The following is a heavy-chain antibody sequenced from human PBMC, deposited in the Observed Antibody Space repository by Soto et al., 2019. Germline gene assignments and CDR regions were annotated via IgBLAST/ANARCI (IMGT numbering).Heavy chain of an antibody. J-gene: IGHJ3*02. V-gene: IGHV4-31*03. CDR3: ASHMTTLTPGLPKI. CDR1: GGSISSGGYY. D-gene: IGHD4-4*01. Sequence: QVQLQESGPGLVKPSQTLSLTCTVSGGSISSGGYYWSWIRQHPGKGLEWIGDIYYSGSTYYNPSLKSRVTISVDTSKNHFSLKLSSVTAADTAVYYCASHMTTLTPGLPKIWGQGTMVTVSS. CDR2: IYYSGST.